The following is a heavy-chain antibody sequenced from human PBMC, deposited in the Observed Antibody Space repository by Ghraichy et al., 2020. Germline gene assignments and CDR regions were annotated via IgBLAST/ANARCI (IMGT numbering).Heavy chain of an antibody. CDR3: ARSSSGWSRLFDY. CDR1: GFTVSSNY. D-gene: IGHD6-19*01. J-gene: IGHJ4*02. CDR2: IYSGGST. V-gene: IGHV3-53*01. Sequence: SCAASGFTVSSNYMSWVRQAPGKGLEWVSVIYSGGSTYYADSVKGRFTISRDNSKNTLYLQMNSLRAEDTAVYYCARSSSGWSRLFDYWGQGTLVTVSS.